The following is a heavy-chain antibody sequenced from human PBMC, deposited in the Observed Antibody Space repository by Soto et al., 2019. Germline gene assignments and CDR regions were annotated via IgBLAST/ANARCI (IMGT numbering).Heavy chain of an antibody. D-gene: IGHD6-13*01. CDR3: ARDYSSSWYTTPEYFDY. V-gene: IGHV3-30-3*01. CDR2: ISYDGSNK. J-gene: IGHJ4*02. Sequence: QVQLVESGGGVVQPGRSLRLSCAASGFTFSSYAMHWVRQAPGKGVEWVAVISYDGSNKYYADSVKGRFTISRDNSKNTLYLQMNSLRAEDTAVYYCARDYSSSWYTTPEYFDYWGQGTLVTVSS. CDR1: GFTFSSYA.